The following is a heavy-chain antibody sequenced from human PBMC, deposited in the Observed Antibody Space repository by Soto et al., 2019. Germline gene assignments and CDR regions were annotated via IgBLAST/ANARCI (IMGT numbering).Heavy chain of an antibody. J-gene: IGHJ3*02. CDR2: INPSGGST. CDR1: GYTFTSYY. D-gene: IGHD3-22*01. V-gene: IGHV1-46*01. Sequence: QVQLVQSGAEVKKPGASVKVSCKASGYTFTSYYMHWVRQAPGQGLEWMGIINPSGGSTSYATKLQGRGTTTRDTSTSTVYMDLSSLRSEDTTVYYCAIDSYYDSSCYYYSDPHDAFDIWGQGTMVTVSS. CDR3: AIDSYYDSSCYYYSDPHDAFDI.